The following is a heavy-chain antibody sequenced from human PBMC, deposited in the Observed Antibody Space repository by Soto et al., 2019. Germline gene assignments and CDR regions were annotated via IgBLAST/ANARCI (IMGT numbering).Heavy chain of an antibody. CDR1: RFTFINYD. Sequence: VGSLRLSCAASRFTFINYDMSWVRQAPGKGLEWVSTITGSGATTYYADSVKGRFTISRDNPKNTLHLQMNSLRVEDTGVYFCSTAASSSSGYWGQGTLVTVSS. J-gene: IGHJ4*02. V-gene: IGHV3-23*01. CDR3: STAASSSSGY. CDR2: ITGSGATT. D-gene: IGHD6-6*01.